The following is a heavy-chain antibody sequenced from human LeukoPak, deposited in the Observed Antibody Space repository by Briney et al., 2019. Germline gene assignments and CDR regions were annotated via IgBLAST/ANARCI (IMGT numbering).Heavy chain of an antibody. Sequence: GGSLRLSCAASGFTFSSNGMHWVRQAPGKGLEWVAVIWYDGSNKYYADSVKGRFTISTDNSKNTLFLEMNSLRPEDTAVYYCARDGGSGDYYYYYGMDVWGQGTTVTVSS. J-gene: IGHJ6*02. CDR2: IWYDGSNK. CDR3: ARDGGSGDYYYYYGMDV. CDR1: GFTFSSNG. V-gene: IGHV3-33*01. D-gene: IGHD2-21*02.